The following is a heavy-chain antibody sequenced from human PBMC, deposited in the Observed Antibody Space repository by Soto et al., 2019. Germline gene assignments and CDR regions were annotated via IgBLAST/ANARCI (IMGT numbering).Heavy chain of an antibody. V-gene: IGHV4-34*01. J-gene: IGHJ4*02. D-gene: IGHD3-9*01. Sequence: PSETLSLTCAVYGGSFSGYYWSWIRQPPGKGLEWIGEINHSGSTNYNPSLKSRVTISVDTSKNQFSLKMSSVTAADTSVYYCARIPSLRYFDWFPDYWGQVTLVTVSS. CDR1: GGSFSGYY. CDR2: INHSGST. CDR3: ARIPSLRYFDWFPDY.